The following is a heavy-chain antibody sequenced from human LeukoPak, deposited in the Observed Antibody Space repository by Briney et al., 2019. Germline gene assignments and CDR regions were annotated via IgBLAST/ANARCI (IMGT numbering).Heavy chain of an antibody. D-gene: IGHD3-10*01. CDR3: ARDRITMVRGVIMSDYYYGMDV. CDR1: DGSISSGGYY. CDR2: IYYSGST. J-gene: IGHJ6*02. Sequence: SQTLSLTCTVSDGSISSGGYYWSWIRQHPGKGLEWIGYIYYSGSTYYNPSLKSRVTISVDTSKNQFSLKLSSVTAADTAVYYCARDRITMVRGVIMSDYYYGMDVWGQGTTVTVSS. V-gene: IGHV4-31*03.